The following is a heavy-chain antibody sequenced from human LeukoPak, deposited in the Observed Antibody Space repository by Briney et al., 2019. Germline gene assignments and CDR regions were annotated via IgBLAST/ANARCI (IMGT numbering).Heavy chain of an antibody. V-gene: IGHV3-11*01. Sequence: PGGSLRLSCAASGFTFSDYYMSWIRQAPGKGLEWVSYISSSGSTIYYADSVKGRFTISRDNAKNSLYLQMNSLRAEDTAVYYCARSIVATMAVYYFDYWGQGTLVTVSS. D-gene: IGHD5-12*01. CDR2: ISSSGSTI. CDR3: ARSIVATMAVYYFDY. CDR1: GFTFSDYY. J-gene: IGHJ4*02.